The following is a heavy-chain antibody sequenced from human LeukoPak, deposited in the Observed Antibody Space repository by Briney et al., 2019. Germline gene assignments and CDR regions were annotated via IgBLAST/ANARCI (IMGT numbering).Heavy chain of an antibody. CDR3: ARALPSRFLEWLLGAFDP. CDR1: GYTFTSYA. Sequence: ASVKVSCKASGYTFTSYAMHWVRQAPGQRLEWIGWINAGNGNTKYSQKFQGRVTITRDTSASTAYMELSSLRSEDTAVYYCARALPSRFLEWLLGAFDPWGQGTLVTVSS. V-gene: IGHV1-3*01. D-gene: IGHD3-3*01. CDR2: INAGNGNT. J-gene: IGHJ5*02.